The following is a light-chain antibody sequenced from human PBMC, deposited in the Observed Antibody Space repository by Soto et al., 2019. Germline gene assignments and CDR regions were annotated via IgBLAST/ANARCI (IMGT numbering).Light chain of an antibody. CDR3: CSYAGSITYV. J-gene: IGLJ1*01. Sequence: QSVLTQPASVSGSPGQSITISCPGTSRDVGSDNLVSWYQQHPGKAPKFIIYEVSQRPAGVSYRFSGSKSGNTAYLTISGLQAEDEADYYCCSYAGSITYVFGTGTKVTVL. CDR1: SRDVGSDNL. CDR2: EVS. V-gene: IGLV2-23*02.